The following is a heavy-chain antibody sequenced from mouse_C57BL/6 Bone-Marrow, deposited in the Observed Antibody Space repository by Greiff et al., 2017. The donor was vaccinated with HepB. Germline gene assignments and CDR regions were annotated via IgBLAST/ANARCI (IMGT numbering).Heavy chain of an antibody. Sequence: EVQVVESGGDLVKPGGSLKLSCAASGFTFSSYGMSWVRQTPDKRLEWVATISSGGSYTYYPDSVKGRFTISRDNAKNTLYLQMSSLESEDTAMYYCARQGRYYYGSSYVKYYYAMDYWGQGTSVTVSS. D-gene: IGHD1-1*01. CDR1: GFTFSSYG. CDR3: ARQGRYYYGSSYVKYYYAMDY. CDR2: ISSGGSYT. V-gene: IGHV5-6*01. J-gene: IGHJ4*01.